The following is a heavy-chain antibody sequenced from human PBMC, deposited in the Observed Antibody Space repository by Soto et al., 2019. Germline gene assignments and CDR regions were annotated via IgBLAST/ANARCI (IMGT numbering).Heavy chain of an antibody. J-gene: IGHJ6*02. D-gene: IGHD3-22*01. CDR1: GFTFSSYG. V-gene: IGHV3-30*18. CDR2: ISYDGSNK. CDR3: AKDALMAYYYDSSGRNNYYYYYGMDV. Sequence: GGSLRLSCAASGFTFSSYGMHWVRQAPGKGLEWVAVISYDGSNKYYADSVKGRFTISRDNSKNTLYLQMNSLRAEDTAVYYCAKDALMAYYYDSSGRNNYYYYYGMDVWGQGTTVTVSS.